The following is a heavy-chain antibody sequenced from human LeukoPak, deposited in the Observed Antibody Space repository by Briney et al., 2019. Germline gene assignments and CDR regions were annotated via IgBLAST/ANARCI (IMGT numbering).Heavy chain of an antibody. CDR3: AREGGGIAAAGGFDY. Sequence: GGSLRLSCAASGFTFSSYAVSWVRQAPGKGLEWVSAISGSGGSTYYADSVKGRFTISRDNAKNSLYLQMNSLRAEDTAVYYCAREGGGIAAAGGFDYWGQGTLVTVSS. V-gene: IGHV3-23*01. CDR2: ISGSGGST. CDR1: GFTFSSYA. D-gene: IGHD6-13*01. J-gene: IGHJ4*02.